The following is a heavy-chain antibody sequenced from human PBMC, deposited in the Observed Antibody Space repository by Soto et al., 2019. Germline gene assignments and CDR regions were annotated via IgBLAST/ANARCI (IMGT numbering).Heavy chain of an antibody. CDR3: AREIYDFWSGYHYYYYGMDV. J-gene: IGHJ6*02. CDR1: GGSISSGDYY. D-gene: IGHD3-3*01. Sequence: SETLSLTCTVSGGSISSGDYYWSWIRQPPGKGLEWIGYIYYSGSTYYNPSLKSRVTISVDTSKNQFSLKLSSVTAADTAVYYCAREIYDFWSGYHYYYYGMDVWGQGTTVTVS. CDR2: IYYSGST. V-gene: IGHV4-30-4*01.